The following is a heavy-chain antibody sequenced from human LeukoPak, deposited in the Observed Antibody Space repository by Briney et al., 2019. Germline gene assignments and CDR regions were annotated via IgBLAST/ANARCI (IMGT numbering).Heavy chain of an antibody. D-gene: IGHD6-13*01. CDR3: ARVDIAAAGTPPFDH. CDR2: INPNSGGT. V-gene: IGHV1-2*02. CDR1: GYTFTGYY. Sequence: GASVKVSCKASGYTFTGYYMHWVRQAPGQGLEWMGWINPNSGGTNSAQKFQGRVTLTRDTSISTAYMEVSSLRSDDTAVYYCARVDIAAAGTPPFDHWGQGTLVTVSS. J-gene: IGHJ4*02.